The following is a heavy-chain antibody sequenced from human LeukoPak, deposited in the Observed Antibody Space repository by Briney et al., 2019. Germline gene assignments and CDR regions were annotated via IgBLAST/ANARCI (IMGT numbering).Heavy chain of an antibody. CDR3: AREPNYGDYGDF. Sequence: SETLSLTCTVSGGSISSGSYYWSWIRQPAGKGLEWIGRIYTSGSTNYNPSLKSRVTISVDTSKNQFSLKLSSVTAADTAVYYCAREPNYGDYGDFWGQGTLVTVSS. CDR2: IYTSGST. V-gene: IGHV4-61*02. CDR1: GGSISSGSYY. D-gene: IGHD4-17*01. J-gene: IGHJ4*02.